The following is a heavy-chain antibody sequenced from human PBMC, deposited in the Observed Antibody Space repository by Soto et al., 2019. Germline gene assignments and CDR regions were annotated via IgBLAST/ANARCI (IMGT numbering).Heavy chain of an antibody. CDR2: IIPIFGTA. V-gene: IGHV1-69*01. Sequence: QVQLVQSGAEVKKPGSSVKVSCKASGGTFSSYAISWVRQAPGQGLEWMGGIIPIFGTANYAQKFQGRVTMTADESTSTAYMELSSLRAEDTAVYYCARRIHSSAGSLRAFDIWGQGKMFTVSS. CDR1: GGTFSSYA. D-gene: IGHD6-19*01. J-gene: IGHJ3*02. CDR3: ARRIHSSAGSLRAFDI.